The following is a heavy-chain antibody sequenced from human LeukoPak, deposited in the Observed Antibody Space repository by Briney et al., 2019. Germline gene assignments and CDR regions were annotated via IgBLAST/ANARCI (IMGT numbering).Heavy chain of an antibody. CDR1: GYTFTSYY. CDR3: ARAKSSGYYSWYFDY. CDR2: IIPIFGTA. V-gene: IGHV1-69*05. Sequence: SVKVSCKASGYTFTSYYMLWVRQAPGQGLEWMGGIIPIFGTANYAQKFQGRVTITTDESTSTAYMELSSLRSEDTAVYYCARAKSSGYYSWYFDYWGQGTLVTVSS. D-gene: IGHD3-22*01. J-gene: IGHJ4*02.